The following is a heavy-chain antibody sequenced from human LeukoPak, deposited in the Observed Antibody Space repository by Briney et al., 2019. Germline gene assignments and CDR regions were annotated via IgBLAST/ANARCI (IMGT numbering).Heavy chain of an antibody. CDR1: GFTVSSNY. CDR2: FYRGIST. J-gene: IGHJ3*02. Sequence: GGSLRLSCAASGFTVSSNYMSWVRQAPGKGLEWVSSFYRGISTYYADSVKGRFTTSRDHSKNTVYLQMDSLRPEDTAVYYCARYYDSSGYTQGAFDIWGQGTVVTVS. CDR3: ARYYDSSGYTQGAFDI. D-gene: IGHD3-22*01. V-gene: IGHV3-66*02.